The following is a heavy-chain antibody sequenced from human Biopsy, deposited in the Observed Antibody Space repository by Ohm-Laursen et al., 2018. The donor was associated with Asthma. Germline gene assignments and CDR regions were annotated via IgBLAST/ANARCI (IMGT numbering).Heavy chain of an antibody. CDR2: IYWIDDK. V-gene: IGHV2-5*01. Sequence: TQTLTLTFTFSGFSLKIGAVGVGWIRRPPGKAPECLAVIYWIDDKYYSPSLRNRLTVSKDTSRNRVVLAMTNMEPRDTATYFCARAIRLDDDLTDSYSCYFDNWGLGTLVSVSS. CDR3: ARAIRLDDDLTDSYSCYFDN. J-gene: IGHJ4*01. D-gene: IGHD3-9*01. CDR1: GFSLKIGAVG.